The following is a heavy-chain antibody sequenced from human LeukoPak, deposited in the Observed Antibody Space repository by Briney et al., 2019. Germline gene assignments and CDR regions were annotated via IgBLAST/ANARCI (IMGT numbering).Heavy chain of an antibody. V-gene: IGHV1-18*01. CDR1: GYTFTSYG. J-gene: IGHJ4*02. CDR2: ISAYNGNT. CDR3: ARTINGRSQYYFDY. Sequence: ASVKVSCKASGYTFTSYGISWVRQAPGQGLEWMGWISAYNGNTNYAQKLQGRVTMTTDTSTSTAYMELRSLRSDDTAVYYCARTINGRSQYYFDYWGQGTLVTVSS. D-gene: IGHD3-9*01.